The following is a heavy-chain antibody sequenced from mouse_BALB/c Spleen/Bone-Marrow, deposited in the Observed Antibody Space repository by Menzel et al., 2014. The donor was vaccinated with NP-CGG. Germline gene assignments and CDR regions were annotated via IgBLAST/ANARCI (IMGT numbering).Heavy chain of an antibody. Sequence: QVQLQQSGSVLVRPGASVKLSCKASGYTFTSSWMHWAKQRPGQGLEWIGEIHPNRGNTNYNEKFKGKASLTVDTSSSTAYVDLSSLTSEDSAVYYCARGGYGNYYFDYWGQGTTLTVSS. V-gene: IGHV1S130*01. J-gene: IGHJ2*01. D-gene: IGHD2-1*01. CDR1: GYTFTSSW. CDR3: ARGGYGNYYFDY. CDR2: IHPNRGNT.